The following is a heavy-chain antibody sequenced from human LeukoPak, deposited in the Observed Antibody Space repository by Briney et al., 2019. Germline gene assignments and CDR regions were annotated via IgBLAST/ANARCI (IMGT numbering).Heavy chain of an antibody. J-gene: IGHJ4*02. V-gene: IGHV3-23*01. CDR3: AKLSSYDILTALGN. CDR2: ISGSGDSA. Sequence: GGSLRLSCSASGFTFSSYATSRVRQAPGKGLEWVSSISGSGDSAYYADSVKGRFTISRDNSKNTLYLQMSSLRAEDTAVYYCAKLSSYDILTALGNWGQGTLVTVSS. D-gene: IGHD3-9*01. CDR1: GFTFSSYA.